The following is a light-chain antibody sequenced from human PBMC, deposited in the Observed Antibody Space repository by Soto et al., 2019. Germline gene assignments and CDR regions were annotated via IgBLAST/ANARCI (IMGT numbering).Light chain of an antibody. CDR1: SSNIGAYYD. CDR2: GNN. J-gene: IGLJ3*02. Sequence: QSVLTQPPSVSGAPGQRVIISCTGSSSNIGAYYDVHWYQQLPGTAPRLLIYGNNNRPSGVPDRFSGSRSGTSASLAITGLQAEDEDDYYCQSYDSSLSGSGVFGGGTKLTVL. CDR3: QSYDSSLSGSGV. V-gene: IGLV1-40*01.